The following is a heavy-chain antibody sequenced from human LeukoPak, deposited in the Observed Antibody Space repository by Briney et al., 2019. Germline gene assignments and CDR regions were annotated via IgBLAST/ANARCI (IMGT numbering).Heavy chain of an antibody. CDR2: INPKSGGT. CDR3: ARSRDGYTYLDS. J-gene: IGHJ4*02. CDR1: GYTFTGYY. V-gene: IGHV1-2*02. D-gene: IGHD5-24*01. Sequence: GASVKVSCKASGYTFTGYYMHWVRQAPGQGLEWMGWINPKSGGTSYAQKFQGRVTMSRDTSISTAYMELSRLLSDDTAVYYCARSRDGYTYLDSWGQGTLVTVSS.